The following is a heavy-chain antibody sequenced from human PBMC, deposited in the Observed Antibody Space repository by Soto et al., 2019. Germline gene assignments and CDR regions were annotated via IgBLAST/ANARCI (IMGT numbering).Heavy chain of an antibody. D-gene: IGHD6-19*01. J-gene: IGHJ3*02. CDR2: ISWNSGSI. CDR3: AKDKGGIAVAGTVHAFDI. CDR1: GFTFDDYA. V-gene: IGHV3-9*01. Sequence: EVQLVESGGGLVQPSRSLRLSCAASGFTFDDYAMHWVRQAPGKGLEWVSGISWNSGSIGYADSVKGRFTISRDNAKNSLYLQMNSLRAEDTALYYCAKDKGGIAVAGTVHAFDIWGQGTMVTVSS.